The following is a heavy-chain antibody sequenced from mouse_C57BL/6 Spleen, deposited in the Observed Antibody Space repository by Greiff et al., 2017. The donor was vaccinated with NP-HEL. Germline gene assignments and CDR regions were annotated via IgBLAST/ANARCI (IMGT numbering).Heavy chain of an antibody. D-gene: IGHD1-1*01. CDR2: INPNNGGT. V-gene: IGHV1-26*01. CDR1: GYTFTDYY. CDR3: AREGFTTVANSYFDY. Sequence: EVQLQQSGPELVKPGASVKISCKASGYTFTDYYMNWVKQSHGKSLEWIGDINPNNGGTSYNQKFKGKATLTVDKSSSTAYMELRSLTSEDSAVYYCAREGFTTVANSYFDYWGQGTTLTVSS. J-gene: IGHJ2*01.